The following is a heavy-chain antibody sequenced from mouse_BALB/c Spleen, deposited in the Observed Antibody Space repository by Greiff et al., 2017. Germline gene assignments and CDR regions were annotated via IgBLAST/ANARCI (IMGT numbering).Heavy chain of an antibody. CDR2: IYPYNGGT. V-gene: IGHV1S29*02. J-gene: IGHJ3*01. CDR1: GYTFTDYN. Sequence: EVQLQESGPELVKPGASVKISCKASGYTFTDYNMHWVKQSHGKSLEWIGYIYPYNGGTGYNQKFKSKATLTVDNSSSTAYMELRSLTSEDSAVYYCARDGNGLPWFAYWGQGTLVTVSA. CDR3: ARDGNGLPWFAY. D-gene: IGHD1-2*01.